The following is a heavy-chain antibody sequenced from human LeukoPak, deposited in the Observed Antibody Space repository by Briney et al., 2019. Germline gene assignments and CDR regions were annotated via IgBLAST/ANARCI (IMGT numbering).Heavy chain of an antibody. CDR2: IKQDGSEK. J-gene: IGHJ3*02. V-gene: IGHV3-7*01. CDR3: ARDSYCSSTSCSLSVAFDI. Sequence: GGSLRLSCAASGFTFSKYWMSWVRQAPGKGLEGVANIKQDGSEKYYVDSVKGRFTISRDNAENSLYLQMNSLRAEDTAVYYCARDSYCSSTSCSLSVAFDIWGQGTTLIVSS. D-gene: IGHD2-2*01. CDR1: GFTFSKYW.